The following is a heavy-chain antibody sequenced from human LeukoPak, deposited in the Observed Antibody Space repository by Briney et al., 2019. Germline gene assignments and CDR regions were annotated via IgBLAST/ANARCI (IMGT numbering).Heavy chain of an antibody. V-gene: IGHV1-46*01. CDR2: INPSGGST. J-gene: IGHJ5*02. Sequence: GASVKVSCKASGYTFTSYYMHWVRQAPGQGLEWMGIINPSGGSTSYAQNFQGRVTMTRDMSTSTVYMELSSLRSEDTAVYYCARDFYGSGNDFRFDPWGQGTLVTVSS. D-gene: IGHD3-10*01. CDR3: ARDFYGSGNDFRFDP. CDR1: GYTFTSYY.